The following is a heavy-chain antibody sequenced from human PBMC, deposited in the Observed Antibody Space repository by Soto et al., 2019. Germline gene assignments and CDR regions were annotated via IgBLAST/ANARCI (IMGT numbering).Heavy chain of an antibody. CDR2: IKYSGTT. CDR3: ARHGITGSYYDAFDI. Sequence: TETRSLTCTVPAGSISRSSCHWGCILQPPGKGLEWIASIKYSGTTFYNPSLKSRVTLSVDTSKNQFALKLSSVTAAETAVYYCARHGITGSYYDAFDIWGQGTMVT. V-gene: IGHV4-39*01. J-gene: IGHJ3*02. CDR1: AGSISRSSCH. D-gene: IGHD1-26*01.